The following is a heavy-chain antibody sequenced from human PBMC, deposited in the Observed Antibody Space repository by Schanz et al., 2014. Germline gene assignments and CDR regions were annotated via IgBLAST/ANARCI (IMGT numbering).Heavy chain of an antibody. CDR2: INHSGTT. J-gene: IGHJ3*02. D-gene: IGHD3-3*01. Sequence: QVQLQESGPGLVKPSQTLSLTCTVSGGSVSSGGDYWSWIRQPPGKGLVWIGEINHSGTTNYNPSLKSRVTMSVATSKTQFSVKWRSVTAADTAVYYCARGTRERLLRRSWQFAFDIWGQGTMVTVSS. CDR1: GGSVSSGGDY. CDR3: ARGTRERLLRRSWQFAFDI. V-gene: IGHV4-31*03.